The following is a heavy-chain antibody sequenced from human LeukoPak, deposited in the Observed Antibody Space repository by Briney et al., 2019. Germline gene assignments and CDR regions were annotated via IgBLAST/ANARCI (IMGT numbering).Heavy chain of an antibody. CDR1: GFTFSSYA. V-gene: IGHV3-23*01. CDR2: ISGSGGST. CDR3: AKGIVVVPAATRWGYYYGMDV. Sequence: PGGSLRLPCAASGFTFSSYAMSWVRQAPGKGLEWVSAISGSGGSTYYADSVKGRFTISRDNSENTLYLQMNSLRAEDTAVYYCAKGIVVVPAATRWGYYYGMDVWGQGTTVTVSS. D-gene: IGHD2-2*01. J-gene: IGHJ6*02.